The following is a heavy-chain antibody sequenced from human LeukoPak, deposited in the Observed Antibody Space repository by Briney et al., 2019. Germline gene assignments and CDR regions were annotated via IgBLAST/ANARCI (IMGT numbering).Heavy chain of an antibody. Sequence: PGGSLRLSCAASGFTFSSYGMHWVRQAPGKGLEWVAVIWYDGSNKYYADSVKGRFTISRDNSKNTLYLQMNSLRAEDTAVYYCARAGIVVVPAAHTLDVWGKGTTVTVSS. D-gene: IGHD2-2*01. CDR2: IWYDGSNK. CDR3: ARAGIVVVPAAHTLDV. J-gene: IGHJ6*04. V-gene: IGHV3-33*01. CDR1: GFTFSSYG.